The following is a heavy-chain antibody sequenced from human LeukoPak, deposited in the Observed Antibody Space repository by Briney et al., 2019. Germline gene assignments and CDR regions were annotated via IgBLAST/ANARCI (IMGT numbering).Heavy chain of an antibody. Sequence: GGSLRLSCAASGFTFSSYWMHWVRQAPGKGLVWVSRINSDGSSTSYADSVNGRFTISRDNAKNALYLQMNSLRAEDTAVYYCVRGSSGWKGVDYWGQGTLVNVSS. CDR3: VRGSSGWKGVDY. J-gene: IGHJ4*02. CDR2: INSDGSST. CDR1: GFTFSSYW. V-gene: IGHV3-74*01. D-gene: IGHD6-25*01.